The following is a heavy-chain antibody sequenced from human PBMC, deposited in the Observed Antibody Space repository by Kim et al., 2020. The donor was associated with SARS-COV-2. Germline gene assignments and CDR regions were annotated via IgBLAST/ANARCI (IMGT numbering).Heavy chain of an antibody. D-gene: IGHD4-17*01. CDR3: ARLAVFGDMYYFDY. Sequence: ASVKVSCKASGYTFTGYYMHWVRQAPGQGLEWMGRINPNSGGTNYAQKFQDRVTMTRDTSISTAYMELSRLRSDDTAVYHCARLAVFGDMYYFDYWGQGTLVTVSS. V-gene: IGHV1-2*06. CDR1: GYTFTGYY. J-gene: IGHJ4*02. CDR2: INPNSGGT.